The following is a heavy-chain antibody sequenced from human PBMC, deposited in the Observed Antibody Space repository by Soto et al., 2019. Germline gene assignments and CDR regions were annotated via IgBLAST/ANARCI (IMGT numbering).Heavy chain of an antibody. V-gene: IGHV3-23*01. Sequence: GGSLRLSCAASGFTFSSYAMSWVRQAPGKGLEWVSAISGSGGSTYYADSVKGRFTISRDNSKNTLYLQMNSLRAEDTAVYYCAKFKVVSGNALPSDAFDIWGQGTMVTVSS. D-gene: IGHD3-10*01. CDR3: AKFKVVSGNALPSDAFDI. CDR1: GFTFSSYA. J-gene: IGHJ3*02. CDR2: ISGSGGST.